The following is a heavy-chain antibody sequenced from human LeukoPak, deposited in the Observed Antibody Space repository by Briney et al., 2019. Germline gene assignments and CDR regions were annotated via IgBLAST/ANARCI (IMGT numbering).Heavy chain of an antibody. J-gene: IGHJ6*03. CDR2: FDPEDGET. CDR3: ARSGSSLRALYYYYYYMDV. CDR1: GYTLTELS. Sequence: GASVKVSCKVSGYTLTELSMHWVRQAPGKGLEWMGGFDPEDGETIYAQKFQGRVTMTEDTSTDTAYMELSSLRSEDTAVYYCARSGSSLRALYYYYYYMDVWGKGTTVTVSS. V-gene: IGHV1-24*01. D-gene: IGHD6-6*01.